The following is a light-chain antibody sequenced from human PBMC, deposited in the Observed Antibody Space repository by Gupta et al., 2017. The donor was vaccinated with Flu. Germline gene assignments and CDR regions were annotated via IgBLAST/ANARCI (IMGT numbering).Light chain of an antibody. CDR3: ATWDNSLSGVI. CDR2: ENN. CDR1: SSNIGRYNY. Sequence: QSVLTQPPSVSAAPGQKVTIPCSGSSSNIGRYNYVSWYQQVPGAAPPLLIYENNRRPSGIPDRFSGSKADTSATLGITGVQTGDEADYYCATWDNSLSGVIFGGGTKLTVL. V-gene: IGLV1-51*02. J-gene: IGLJ2*01.